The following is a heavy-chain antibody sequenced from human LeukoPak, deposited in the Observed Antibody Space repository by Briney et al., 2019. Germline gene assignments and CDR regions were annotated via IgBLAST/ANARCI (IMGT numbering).Heavy chain of an antibody. D-gene: IGHD4-23*01. J-gene: IGHJ4*02. CDR3: AKDPTAGWGYGGNRHYFDY. CDR1: GFTFSSYG. Sequence: GGSLRLSCAASGFTFSSYGMHWVRQAPGKGLEWVAVISYDGSNKYYADSVKGRFTISRDNSKNTLYLQMNSLRAEDTALYYCAKDPTAGWGYGGNRHYFDYWGQGTQVTVSS. V-gene: IGHV3-30*18. CDR2: ISYDGSNK.